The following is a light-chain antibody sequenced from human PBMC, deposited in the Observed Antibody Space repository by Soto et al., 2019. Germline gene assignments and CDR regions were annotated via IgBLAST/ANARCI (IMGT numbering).Light chain of an antibody. J-gene: IGLJ2*01. V-gene: IGLV2-14*01. Sequence: QSVLTQPASVSGSPGQTITISCTGTSSDVGGYNHVSWYQHSPGKAPKLILFAVSDRPSGVSHRFSGSKSGNTASLTISGLQAEDEADYYCCSYTSLSTVVFGGGTKLTVL. CDR3: CSYTSLSTVV. CDR2: AVS. CDR1: SSDVGGYNH.